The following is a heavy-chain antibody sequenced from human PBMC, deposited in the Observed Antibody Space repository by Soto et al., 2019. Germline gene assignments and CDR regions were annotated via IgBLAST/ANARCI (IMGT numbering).Heavy chain of an antibody. V-gene: IGHV1-69*13. Sequence: SVKVSCKASGGTFSSYAISWVRQAPGQGLEWMGGIIPIFGTANYAQKFQGRATITADESTSTAYMELSSLRCEDTAVYYCARGLLRGSGGSCSKGDFDYWG. CDR2: IIPIFGTA. J-gene: IGHJ4*01. CDR3: ARGLLRGSGGSCSKGDFDY. D-gene: IGHD2-15*01. CDR1: GGTFSSYA.